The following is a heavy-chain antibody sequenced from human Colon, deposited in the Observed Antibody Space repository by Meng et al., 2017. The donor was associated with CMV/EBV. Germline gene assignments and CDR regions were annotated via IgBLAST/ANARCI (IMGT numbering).Heavy chain of an antibody. CDR1: GVSFNAYY. Sequence: QQLEPGLLNHPVTLALTFPSIGVSFNAYYFAWIRQSPGKGLEWIGELHHSGSTNYNPSLKSRVTISIDTSKRHFSLRLTSVTAADTAVYYCARGRNGWLLPLDSWGQGTLVTVSS. V-gene: IGHV4-34*01. CDR2: LHHSGST. J-gene: IGHJ4*02. CDR3: ARGRNGWLLPLDS. D-gene: IGHD3-3*01.